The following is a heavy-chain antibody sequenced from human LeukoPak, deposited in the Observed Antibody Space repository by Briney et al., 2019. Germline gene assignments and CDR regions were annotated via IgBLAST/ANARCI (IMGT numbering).Heavy chain of an antibody. D-gene: IGHD5-24*01. V-gene: IGHV3-43*02. J-gene: IGHJ4*02. Sequence: GSLGLSFAASGFPFHDYAMHWVRPAPGKGLEWVSLISGDGGSTYYADSVKGRFTISRDNSKNSLYLQMNSLRTEDTALYYCAKEGPEMATIYDWGQGTLVIVSS. CDR2: ISGDGGST. CDR3: AKEGPEMATIYD. CDR1: GFPFHDYA.